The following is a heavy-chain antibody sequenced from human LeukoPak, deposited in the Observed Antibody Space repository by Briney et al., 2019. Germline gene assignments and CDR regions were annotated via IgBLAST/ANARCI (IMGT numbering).Heavy chain of an antibody. Sequence: PGGSLRLSCAASGFSFSTYAMDWVRQAPGKGLEWVAIVSFEGNNKYYADSVKGRFTISRDNAKNSLYLQMNSLRAEDTAVYYCARPGDYYDSSGYYRFEYWGQGTLVTVSS. V-gene: IGHV3-30*03. D-gene: IGHD3-22*01. CDR2: VSFEGNNK. J-gene: IGHJ4*02. CDR1: GFSFSTYA. CDR3: ARPGDYYDSSGYYRFEY.